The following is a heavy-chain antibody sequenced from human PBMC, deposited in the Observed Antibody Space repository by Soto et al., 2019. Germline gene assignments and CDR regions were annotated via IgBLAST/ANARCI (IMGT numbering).Heavy chain of an antibody. V-gene: IGHV3-15*01. Sequence: GTLSLSCAVSGFTFSNAWMSWVRQAPGKGLEWVGRIKSKTDGGTTDYAAPVKGIFTISRDDSKNTLYLQMNSVKTENSAGYYCTGQVAAAGPFDYWGQGTLVTVSS. D-gene: IGHD6-13*01. CDR1: GFTFSNAW. CDR2: IKSKTDGGTT. CDR3: TGQVAAAGPFDY. J-gene: IGHJ4*02.